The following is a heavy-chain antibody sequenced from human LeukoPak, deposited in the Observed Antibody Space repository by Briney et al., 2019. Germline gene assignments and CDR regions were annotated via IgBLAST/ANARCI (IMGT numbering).Heavy chain of an antibody. J-gene: IGHJ6*02. D-gene: IGHD6-13*01. CDR1: GFTFSSYA. V-gene: IGHV3-64*04. CDR3: TRSNSLYSSSWYQSYYYYGMDV. CDR2: ISSNGGST. Sequence: GGSLRLSCSAPGFTFSSYAMHWVRQAPGKGLEFVSAISSNGGSTFYADSVKGRFTISRDDSKSIAYLQMNSLKTEDTAVYYCTRSNSLYSSSWYQSYYYYGMDVWGQGTTVTVSS.